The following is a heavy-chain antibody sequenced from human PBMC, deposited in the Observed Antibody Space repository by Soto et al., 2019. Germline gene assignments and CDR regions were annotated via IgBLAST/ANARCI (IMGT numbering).Heavy chain of an antibody. Sequence: EMLLVESGGGLVQPGGSLRLSGVASGFTFSGYWMRWVRQAPGKGLEWVANINRDGSEEHYVESVKGRFTISRDNAKNSVYLQMDSLRGDDSAVYYCARDPGPRSASIRGLGWFDPWGQGTLVTVSS. CDR2: INRDGSEE. CDR3: ARDPGPRSASIRGLGWFDP. J-gene: IGHJ5*02. V-gene: IGHV3-7*03. D-gene: IGHD2-2*01. CDR1: GFTFSGYW.